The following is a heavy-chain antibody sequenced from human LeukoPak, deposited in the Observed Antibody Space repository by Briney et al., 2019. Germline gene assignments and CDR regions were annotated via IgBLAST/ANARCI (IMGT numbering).Heavy chain of an antibody. Sequence: ASVKVSCKASGYTFTGYYMHWVRQAPGQGLEWMGWINPNSGGTNYAQKFQGRVTMTRDTSISTAYMELSRLRSDDTAVYYCGRVRGIAARPLPYYFDYWGQGTLVTVSS. J-gene: IGHJ4*02. CDR2: INPNSGGT. CDR3: GRVRGIAARPLPYYFDY. CDR1: GYTFTGYY. D-gene: IGHD6-6*01. V-gene: IGHV1-2*02.